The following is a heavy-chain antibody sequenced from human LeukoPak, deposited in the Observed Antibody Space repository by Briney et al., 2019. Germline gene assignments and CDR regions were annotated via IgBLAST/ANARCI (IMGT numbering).Heavy chain of an antibody. CDR3: AKPHNYYGSGSNWFDP. CDR2: ISGSGGST. Sequence: PGGSLRLSCAASGFTFSSYAMSWVRQAPGKGLEWVSAISGSGGSTYYADSVKGRFTISRDNSKNTLYLQMNSLRAEDTAVYYCAKPHNYYGSGSNWFDPRGQGTLVTVPS. V-gene: IGHV3-23*01. CDR1: GFTFSSYA. D-gene: IGHD3-10*01. J-gene: IGHJ5*02.